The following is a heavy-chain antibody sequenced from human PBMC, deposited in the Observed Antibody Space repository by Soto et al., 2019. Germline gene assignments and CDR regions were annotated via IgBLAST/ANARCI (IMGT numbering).Heavy chain of an antibody. D-gene: IGHD2-21*01. V-gene: IGHV6-1*01. CDR1: GGSVSTNSAS. CDR2: TYYRSKWYN. Sequence: SQTLSLTCAISGGSVSTNSASWNWISRSPSRCLEWLGRTYYRSKWYNYYAVSVKSRITMNPGTSKNQFSLQLNSVTPEDTAVYYCARAETQRMVSWHNEAFDIWGKGTMVTVSS. CDR3: ARAETQRMVSWHNEAFDI. J-gene: IGHJ3*02.